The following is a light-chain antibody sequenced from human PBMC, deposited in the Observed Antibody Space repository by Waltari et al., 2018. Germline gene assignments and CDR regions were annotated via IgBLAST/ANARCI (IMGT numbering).Light chain of an antibody. J-gene: IGLJ2*01. CDR3: SSYAGSSKGV. CDR2: AVS. V-gene: IGLV2-23*02. CDR1: SSDVGNYTR. Sequence: QSALTQPASVSGSPGQSITISCTGTSSDVGNYTRVSWYHQHPGKAPKLMISAVSKRPPGVSVRFAGSKSGDMASLTISGLQPEDEAEYFCSSYAGSSKGVFGGGTKVTVL.